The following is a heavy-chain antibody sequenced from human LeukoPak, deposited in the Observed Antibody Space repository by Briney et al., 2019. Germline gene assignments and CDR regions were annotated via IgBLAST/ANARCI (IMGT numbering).Heavy chain of an antibody. Sequence: GGSLRLSCAASGFTFSDYWMHWVRQASGKGLVWVSRINGDGSSTSYADPVKGRFTISRDNAKNTLYLQMNNLRAEDTAVYFCTNGKTIPLDNWGQGTLVTVSS. CDR2: INGDGSST. CDR1: GFTFSDYW. V-gene: IGHV3-74*01. J-gene: IGHJ4*02. CDR3: TNGKTIPLDN. D-gene: IGHD3-3*01.